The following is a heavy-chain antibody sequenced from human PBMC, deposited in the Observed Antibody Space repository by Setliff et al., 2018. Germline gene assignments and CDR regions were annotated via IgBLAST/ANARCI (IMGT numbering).Heavy chain of an antibody. D-gene: IGHD2-15*01. Sequence: ETLSLTCAVYGGSFSNYYWSWIRQPPGKGPEWVSAISGGGTSIYYATSVRGRFTISRDNSKNTLYLQMNSLRPEDTAIYYCAQSGAHSGCSGDLCSLAGGALDIWGQGTLVTVSS. V-gene: IGHV3-23*01. CDR1: GGSFSNYY. J-gene: IGHJ3*02. CDR3: AQSGAHSGCSGDLCSLAGGALDI. CDR2: ISGGGTSI.